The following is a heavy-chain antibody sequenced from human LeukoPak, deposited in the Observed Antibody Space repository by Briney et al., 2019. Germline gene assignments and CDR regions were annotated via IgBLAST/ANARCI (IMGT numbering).Heavy chain of an antibody. CDR1: GYIFTNYW. D-gene: IGHD3-22*01. Sequence: GESLKISCKGSGYIFTNYWIAWVRQMPGKGLEWMGIIYPDDSDTRYSPSFQGQVTISADKSLSTAYLQWSSLKASDTAMYYCARRSYYDSGGYYYDFWGQGTLVTVSS. CDR2: IYPDDSDT. V-gene: IGHV5-51*01. CDR3: ARRSYYDSGGYYYDF. J-gene: IGHJ4*02.